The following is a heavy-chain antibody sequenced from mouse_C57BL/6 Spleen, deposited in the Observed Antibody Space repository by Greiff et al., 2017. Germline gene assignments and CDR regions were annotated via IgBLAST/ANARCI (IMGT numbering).Heavy chain of an antibody. CDR2: IDPSDSET. CDR1: GYTFTSYW. CDR3: ARLGPRFDY. J-gene: IGHJ2*01. V-gene: IGHV1-52*01. Sequence: QVQLQQPGAELVRPGSSVKLSCKASGYTFTSYWMHWVKQRPIQGLEWIGNIDPSDSETYYNQKFKDKATLTVDKSSSTAYMQLSSLTSEDSAVYYCARLGPRFDYWGQGTTLTVSS. D-gene: IGHD3-1*01.